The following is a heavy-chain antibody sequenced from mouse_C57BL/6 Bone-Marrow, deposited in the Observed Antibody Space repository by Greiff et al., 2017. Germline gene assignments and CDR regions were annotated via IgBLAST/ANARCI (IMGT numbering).Heavy chain of an antibody. Sequence: VQLQQPGAELVKPGASVKVSCKASGYTFTSYWMHWVKQRPGQGLEWIGRIHPSDRDTNYNQKFKGKATLTVDKSSSTAYMQLSSLTSEDSAVYYCAIPLYYGSSYGYWGQGTTLTVSS. J-gene: IGHJ2*01. CDR1: GYTFTSYW. V-gene: IGHV1-74*01. CDR3: AIPLYYGSSYGY. D-gene: IGHD1-1*01. CDR2: IHPSDRDT.